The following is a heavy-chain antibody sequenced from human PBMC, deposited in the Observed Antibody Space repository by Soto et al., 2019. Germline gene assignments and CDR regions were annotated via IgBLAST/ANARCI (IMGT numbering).Heavy chain of an antibody. D-gene: IGHD3-16*01. CDR3: EKRYHDYAAWFDT. CDR2: IYFSGST. V-gene: IGHV4-59*02. CDR1: GGSVNPFY. Sequence: SKTLSLTCTGSGGSVNPFYWTWIRQPPGKGLEWIGNIYFSGSTNYNPSLRSRVTMSIDTSKNQFSLHLSSVTAADTAVYYCEKRYHDYAAWFDTWGQVTLVTLSS. J-gene: IGHJ5*02.